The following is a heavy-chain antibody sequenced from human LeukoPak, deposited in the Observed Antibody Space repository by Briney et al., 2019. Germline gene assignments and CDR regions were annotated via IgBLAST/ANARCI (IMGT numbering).Heavy chain of an antibody. V-gene: IGHV4-34*01. CDR2: INHSGST. D-gene: IGHD6-13*01. J-gene: IGHJ4*02. CDR1: GGSFSGYY. CDR3: AREAIAAEVPFDY. Sequence: SETLSLTCAVYGGSFSGYYWSWIRQPPGKGLEWIGEINHSGSTNYNPSLKSRVTISVDTSKNQFSLKLSSVTAADTAVYYCAREAIAAEVPFDYWGQGTLVTVSS.